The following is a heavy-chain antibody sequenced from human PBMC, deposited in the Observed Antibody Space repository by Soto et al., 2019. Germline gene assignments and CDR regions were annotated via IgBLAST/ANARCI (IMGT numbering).Heavy chain of an antibody. D-gene: IGHD3-22*01. CDR3: AAEVITAGYFAP. J-gene: IGHJ5*02. Sequence: QMQLVQSGPEVKKPGTSVRVSCKASGFTFSTSTVQWVRQARGTSPEWVGWIVVGSGDTTYSQKLKERLTITRDMSTSTAYLELSSLRFDDTAVYYCAAEVITAGYFAPWGPGTLVTVSS. V-gene: IGHV1-58*01. CDR2: IVVGSGDT. CDR1: GFTFSTST.